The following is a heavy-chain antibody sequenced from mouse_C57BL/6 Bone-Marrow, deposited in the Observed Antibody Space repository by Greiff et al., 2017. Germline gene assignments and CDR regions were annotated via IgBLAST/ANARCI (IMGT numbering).Heavy chain of an antibody. CDR3: ARWLLQFAY. CDR2: INPNNGGT. J-gene: IGHJ3*01. Sequence: EVQLKQSGPELVKPGASVKISCKASGYTFTDYYMNWVKQSHGKSLEWIVDINPNNGGTSYNQKFKGKATLTVDKSSSTAYMELRCLTSEDSAVYYCARWLLQFAYWGQGTLVTVSA. CDR1: GYTFTDYY. V-gene: IGHV1-26*01. D-gene: IGHD2-3*01.